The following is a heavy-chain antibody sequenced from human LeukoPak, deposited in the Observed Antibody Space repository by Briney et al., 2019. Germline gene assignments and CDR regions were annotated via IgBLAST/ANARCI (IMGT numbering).Heavy chain of an antibody. CDR3: AKADGGWGVIIKD. V-gene: IGHV3-23*01. Sequence: GGSLRLSCAASGFTFSDYAMSWVRQAPGKGLEGVSAIGGNSDFIYSAEYVKGRFTISRDNSKETLYLQVNSLRAEDTAVYYCAKADGGWGVIIKDWGQGTLVTVSS. CDR1: GFTFSDYA. D-gene: IGHD3-10*01. J-gene: IGHJ4*02. CDR2: IGGNSDFI.